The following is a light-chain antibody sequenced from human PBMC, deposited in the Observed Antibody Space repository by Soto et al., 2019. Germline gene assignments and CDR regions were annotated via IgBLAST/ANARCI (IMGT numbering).Light chain of an antibody. J-gene: IGLJ2*01. CDR2: GNN. Sequence: QSVLTQPPSASGTPGQRVTISCSGSGSSIGTNTVNWYRQLPGTASKLLIYGNNQRPSGVPDRFSGSKSGTSASLAISGLRSEDEAEYYCTAWDGSLNNVLFGGGTKLTVL. CDR1: GSSIGTNT. CDR3: TAWDGSLNNVL. V-gene: IGLV1-44*01.